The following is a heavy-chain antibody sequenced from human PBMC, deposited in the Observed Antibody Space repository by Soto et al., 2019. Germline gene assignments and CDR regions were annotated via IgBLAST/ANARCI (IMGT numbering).Heavy chain of an antibody. CDR3: ARRPDAFDI. Sequence: PGGSLRLSCAASGFTFSTYPMSWVRQAPGKGLEWVSAISGDGLSTYYAGSVKGRFTISRDNSKTTLYLQMNSLRAEDTAVYYCARRPDAFDIWGRGTMVTVSS. CDR2: ISGDGLST. J-gene: IGHJ3*02. V-gene: IGHV3-23*01. CDR1: GFTFSTYP.